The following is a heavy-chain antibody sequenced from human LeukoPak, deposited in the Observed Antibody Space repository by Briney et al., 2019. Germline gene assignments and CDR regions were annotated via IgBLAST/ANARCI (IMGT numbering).Heavy chain of an antibody. V-gene: IGHV4-39*07. Sequence: SETLSLTCTVSGGSFSSSNYYWGWIRQPPGKGLEWIGSIYYSGSTYYNPSLRSRVTISVDTSKNQFSLKLSSVTAADTAVYYCARSGGSRERDWFDPWGQGTLVTVSS. CDR3: ARSGGSRERDWFDP. J-gene: IGHJ5*02. CDR1: GGSFSSSNYY. D-gene: IGHD2-15*01. CDR2: IYYSGST.